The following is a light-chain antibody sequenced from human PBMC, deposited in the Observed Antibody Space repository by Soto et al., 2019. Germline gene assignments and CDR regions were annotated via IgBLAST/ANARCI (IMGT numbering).Light chain of an antibody. CDR3: QQYNNYPHT. CDR2: GVS. J-gene: IGKJ2*01. Sequence: EIVLTQSPGTLSLSPGERATLSCRASQSVNTKYLAWYQQKPGQAPRLLISGVSSRATGIPDRFSGSGSGTDFILTISRVEPEDFATYYCQQYNNYPHTFGQGTKLEIK. CDR1: QSVNTKY. V-gene: IGKV3-20*01.